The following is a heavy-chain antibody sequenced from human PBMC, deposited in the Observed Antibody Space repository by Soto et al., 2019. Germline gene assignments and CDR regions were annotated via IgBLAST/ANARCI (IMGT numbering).Heavy chain of an antibody. CDR1: GFTFSNYA. CDR2: ISGNGFST. Sequence: EVQRVESGEGLVQPGGSLRLSCAASGFTFSNYAMHWVRQAPGKGLEYVSAISGNGFSTYYGDSVRGRFIISRDNSKNTLYLQMGSLRAEDMAVYYCARGPSTVATWLDYWGQGTLVTVSS. J-gene: IGHJ4*02. V-gene: IGHV3-64*02. D-gene: IGHD4-17*01. CDR3: ARGPSTVATWLDY.